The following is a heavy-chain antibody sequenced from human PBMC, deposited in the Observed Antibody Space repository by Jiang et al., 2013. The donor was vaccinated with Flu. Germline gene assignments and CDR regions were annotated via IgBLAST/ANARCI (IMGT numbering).Heavy chain of an antibody. J-gene: IGHJ6*02. Sequence: SQTLSLTCAISGDSVSSNSAAWNWIRQSPSRGLEWLGRTYYKSRWYNDYASSVRSRVTISSDTSKNQFSLHLNSMTPEDTAVYFCARESPGEWLRLGYLYFYGMDVWGQGTTVIV. CDR3: ARESPGEWLRLGYLYFYGMDV. D-gene: IGHD5-12*01. CDR2: TYYKSRWYN. CDR1: GDSVSSNSAA. V-gene: IGHV6-1*01.